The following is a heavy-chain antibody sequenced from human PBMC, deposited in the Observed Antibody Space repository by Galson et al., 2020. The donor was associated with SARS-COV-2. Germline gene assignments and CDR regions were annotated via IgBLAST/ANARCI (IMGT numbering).Heavy chain of an antibody. Sequence: HGESLKISCKASGYTFSTYWIGWVRQMPGKGLEWMGINYPGDSETRYSPSFQGQVTIPADKSISTTYLQWSSLKASDTAMYYCARQNSVDKEMRGLHVWGQGTTVTVSS. CDR3: ARQNSVDKEMRGLHV. CDR1: GYTFSTYW. CDR2: NYPGDSET. V-gene: IGHV5-51*01. D-gene: IGHD2-21*01. J-gene: IGHJ6*02.